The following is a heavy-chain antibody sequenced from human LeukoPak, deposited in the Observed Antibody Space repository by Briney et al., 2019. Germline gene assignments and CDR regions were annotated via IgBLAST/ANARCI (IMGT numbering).Heavy chain of an antibody. CDR2: INAGNGNT. CDR1: VYTFTSYA. Sequence: ASVKVSCKASVYTFTSYAMHWVRQAPGQRLEWMGWINAGNGNTKYSQEFQGRVTITRDTSASTAYMELSSLRSEDMAVYYCARGKGLPAEYYMDVWGKGTTVAVSS. V-gene: IGHV1-3*03. J-gene: IGHJ6*03. CDR3: ARGKGLPAEYYMDV. D-gene: IGHD4-11*01.